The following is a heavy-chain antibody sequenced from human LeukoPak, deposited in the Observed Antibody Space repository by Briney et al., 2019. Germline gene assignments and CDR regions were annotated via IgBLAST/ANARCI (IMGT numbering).Heavy chain of an antibody. CDR2: IYYSGSP. CDR1: GGSISSSSYY. Sequence: SETLSLTCTVSGGSISSSSYYWGWLRQPPGEGREWIEGIYYSGSPYYNPSHKSRVTISVDTSKNQFSLKLSSVTAADTAVYYCASEGYYDSSGYYDLPSFYYYGMDVWGQGTTVTVSS. D-gene: IGHD3-22*01. CDR3: ASEGYYDSSGYYDLPSFYYYGMDV. V-gene: IGHV4-39*01. J-gene: IGHJ6*02.